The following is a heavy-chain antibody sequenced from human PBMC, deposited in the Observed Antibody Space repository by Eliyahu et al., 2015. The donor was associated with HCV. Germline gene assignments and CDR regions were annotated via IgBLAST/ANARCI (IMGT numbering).Heavy chain of an antibody. D-gene: IGHD6-13*01. V-gene: IGHV3-7*04. Sequence: EVQLVESGGGLVQPGGSLRLSCAASVFTFXSYXXSXVRQAPXKGLEWVGNIKQDGSEKYYVDSXKGRLTISRDNAKNSLYLQMNSLRAEDTAAYYCAREGYSSSWYYAHQPTVPGYRHNWFDPWGQGTLVTVSS. CDR1: VFTFXSYX. CDR2: IKQDGSEK. CDR3: AREGYSSSWYYAHQPTVPGYRHNWFDP. J-gene: IGHJ5*02.